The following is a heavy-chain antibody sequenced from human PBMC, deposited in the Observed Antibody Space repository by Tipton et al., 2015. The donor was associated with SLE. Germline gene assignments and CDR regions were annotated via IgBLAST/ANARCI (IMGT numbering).Heavy chain of an antibody. J-gene: IGHJ4*02. CDR1: GGSISSGSYY. V-gene: IGHV4-39*01. CDR3: ARHHPPFDY. CDR2: INHSGGT. Sequence: TLSLTCTVSGGSISSGSYYWGWIRQPPGKGLEWIGEINHSGGTYYNPSLKSRVTISVDTSKNQFSLKLSSVTAADTAVYYCARHHPPFDYWGQGTLVTVSS.